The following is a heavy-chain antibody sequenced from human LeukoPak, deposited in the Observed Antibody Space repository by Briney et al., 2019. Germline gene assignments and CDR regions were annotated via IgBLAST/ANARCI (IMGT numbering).Heavy chain of an antibody. CDR3: ARKRPSYHQNNWFDP. CDR1: GGSFSGYY. Sequence: SETLSLTCAVYGGSFSGYYWSWIRQPPGKGLEWIVEINHSGSTNYNPSLKSRVTISVGTSKNQFSLKLSSVTAADTAVYYCARKRPSYHQNNWFDPWGQGTLVTVSS. J-gene: IGHJ5*02. CDR2: INHSGST. D-gene: IGHD1-1*01. V-gene: IGHV4-34*01.